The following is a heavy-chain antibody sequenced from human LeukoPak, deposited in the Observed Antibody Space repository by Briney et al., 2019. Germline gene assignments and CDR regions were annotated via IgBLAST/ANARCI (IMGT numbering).Heavy chain of an antibody. V-gene: IGHV3-21*04. CDR2: ISTSSSYI. D-gene: IGHD3-22*01. Sequence: KTGGSLRLPCAASGFTFSSYSMNWVRQAPGKGLEWVSFISTSSSYIHYADSVKGRFTICRDNSKNTLYLQMNSLRAEDTAVYYCAEDWNYDSSGPDAFDIWGQGTMVTVSS. CDR1: GFTFSSYS. J-gene: IGHJ3*02. CDR3: AEDWNYDSSGPDAFDI.